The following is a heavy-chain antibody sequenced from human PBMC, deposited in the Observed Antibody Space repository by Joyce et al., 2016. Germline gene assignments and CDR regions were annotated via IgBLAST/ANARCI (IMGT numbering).Heavy chain of an antibody. J-gene: IGHJ3*02. CDR2: IAFDGNNE. Sequence: QEQLVESGGGVVQPGRSLRLYCTASGFTFSHSAIHWVRQAPGKGLEWVAGIAFDGNNEDYGDSVKGRFTVRRDNSKNTEYLEMNTLRTDDTAVYYCAREPWLSTRDAFDIWGQGTLVTVSS. V-gene: IGHV3-30*04. CDR1: GFTFSHSA. CDR3: AREPWLSTRDAFDI. D-gene: IGHD3-22*01.